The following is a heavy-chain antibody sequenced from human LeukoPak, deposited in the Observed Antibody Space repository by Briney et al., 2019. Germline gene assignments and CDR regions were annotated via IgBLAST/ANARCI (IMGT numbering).Heavy chain of an antibody. CDR1: GFTFSSYS. V-gene: IGHV3-21*01. CDR3: ARDRLLYYYDSGPTGHFQH. CDR2: ISSSSSYI. J-gene: IGHJ1*01. D-gene: IGHD3-22*01. Sequence: GGSLRLSCAASGFTFSSYSMNWVRQAPGKGLEWVSSISSSSSYIYYADSVKGRFTISRHNAKNSLYLQMSSLGADDTAVYYCARDRLLYYYDSGPTGHFQHWGQGTLVTV.